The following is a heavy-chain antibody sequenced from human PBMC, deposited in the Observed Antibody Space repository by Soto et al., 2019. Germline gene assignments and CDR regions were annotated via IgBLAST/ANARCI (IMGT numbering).Heavy chain of an antibody. J-gene: IGHJ3*01. D-gene: IGHD6-13*01. Sequence: EVQLVESGGALVQPGRSLRLSCAASGFTFHDHAMHWVRQVPGKGLEWISGISWNSETTRYAESVKGRFTISRDNAKNSLDLHMNSLRVEDTALYYCAKDKAAAGAFNAFDVWGQGTMVTVSS. CDR2: ISWNSETT. V-gene: IGHV3-9*01. CDR3: AKDKAAAGAFNAFDV. CDR1: GFTFHDHA.